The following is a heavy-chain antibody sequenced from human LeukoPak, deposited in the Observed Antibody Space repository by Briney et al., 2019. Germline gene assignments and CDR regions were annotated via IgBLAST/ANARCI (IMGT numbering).Heavy chain of an antibody. V-gene: IGHV3-7*03. J-gene: IGHJ4*02. D-gene: IGHD1-26*01. CDR1: GFTFSNYW. Sequence: GGSLRLSCAASGFTFSNYWMSWVRQAPGKGLEWVAKIKQDGSEEYYVDSVKGRFTISRDNAKNSLFLRMNSLRVEDTAIYYCARGGSYPGCWGQGTLVIVSS. CDR3: ARGGSYPGC. CDR2: IKQDGSEE.